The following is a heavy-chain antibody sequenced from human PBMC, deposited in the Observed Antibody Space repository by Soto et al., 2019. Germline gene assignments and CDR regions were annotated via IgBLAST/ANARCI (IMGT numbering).Heavy chain of an antibody. CDR3: ARQSGLPGIAAATAQTFDY. D-gene: IGHD6-13*01. CDR1: GGSISSYY. V-gene: IGHV4-59*08. J-gene: IGHJ4*02. Sequence: SETLSLTCTVPGGSISSYYWSWIRQPPGKGLEWIGYIYYSGSTNYNPSLKSRVTISVDTSKNQFSLKLSSVTAADTAVYYCARQSGLPGIAAATAQTFDYWGQGTLVTVSS. CDR2: IYYSGST.